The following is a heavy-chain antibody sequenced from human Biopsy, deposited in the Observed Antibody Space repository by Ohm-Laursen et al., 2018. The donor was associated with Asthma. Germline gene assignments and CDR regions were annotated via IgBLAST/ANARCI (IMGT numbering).Heavy chain of an antibody. CDR3: ARIPRRSGSYFVDY. CDR2: IHHSGTS. Sequence: TLSLTCTVSGDSITSGGCCWNWIRQHPGKGLEWIGYIHHSGTSYFNPSLKSRVSLSRDTSKNQFSLRLSSVTAADTAMYYCARIPRRSGSYFVDYWGQGTLVTVSS. D-gene: IGHD3-22*01. J-gene: IGHJ4*02. V-gene: IGHV4-31*03. CDR1: GDSITSGGCC.